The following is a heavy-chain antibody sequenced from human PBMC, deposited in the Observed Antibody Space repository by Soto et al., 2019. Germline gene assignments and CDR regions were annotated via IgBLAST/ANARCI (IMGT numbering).Heavy chain of an antibody. CDR1: GSSINSCDYY. CDR2: IYYDGNS. V-gene: IGHV4-30-4*01. D-gene: IGHD5-12*01. Sequence: TLSLTCTVSGSSINSCDYYWTLGRPPPGKGLEWIGYIYYDGNSQHTPSLKSRVTMSIDTSKNQFSLNLSSVTAADTAVYYCARDRRWLPRGPNNWLDLWGQGTQVTVSS. CDR3: ARDRRWLPRGPNNWLDL. J-gene: IGHJ5*02.